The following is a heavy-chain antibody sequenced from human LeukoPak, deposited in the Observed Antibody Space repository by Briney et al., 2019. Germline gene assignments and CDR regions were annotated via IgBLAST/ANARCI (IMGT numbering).Heavy chain of an antibody. V-gene: IGHV3-74*01. Sequence: PGGSLRLSCAASGFTFSIYWVHWVRQAPGKGLVWVSSINSDGSSTSYADSVKGRFTISRDNAKNTLFLQMNSLRAEDTAVYYCARDSGYPDAFDIWGQGTMVTVSS. CDR1: GFTFSIYW. CDR2: INSDGSST. CDR3: ARDSGYPDAFDI. D-gene: IGHD3-10*01. J-gene: IGHJ3*02.